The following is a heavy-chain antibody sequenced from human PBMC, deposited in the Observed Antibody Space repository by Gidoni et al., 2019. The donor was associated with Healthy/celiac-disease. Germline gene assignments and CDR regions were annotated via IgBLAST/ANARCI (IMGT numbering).Heavy chain of an antibody. CDR2: ISYDGSNK. Sequence: QVQLVESGGGVVQPGRSLRLSCAASGFTFRSYAMHWVRQAPGKGREWGAVISYDGSNKYYADSVKGRFTISRDNSKNTLYLQMNSLRAEDTAVYYCAGGQNYYDSSGYYYAWGQGTLVTVSS. V-gene: IGHV3-30-3*01. CDR3: AGGQNYYDSSGYYYA. CDR1: GFTFRSYA. D-gene: IGHD3-22*01. J-gene: IGHJ5*02.